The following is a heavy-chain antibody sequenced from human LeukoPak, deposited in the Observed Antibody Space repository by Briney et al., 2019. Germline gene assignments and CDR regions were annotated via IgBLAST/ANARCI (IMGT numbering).Heavy chain of an antibody. CDR2: VYTSGST. CDR3: ARRYYDFWSGYSYYFDY. D-gene: IGHD3-3*01. Sequence: SETLSLTCTVSGGSISSGSYYWSWIRPPAGKGLEWIGRVYTSGSTNYNPSLKSRVTISVDTSKNQFSLKLSSVTATDTAVYYCARRYYDFWSGYSYYFDYWGQGTLVTVSS. J-gene: IGHJ4*02. CDR1: GGSISSGSYY. V-gene: IGHV4-61*02.